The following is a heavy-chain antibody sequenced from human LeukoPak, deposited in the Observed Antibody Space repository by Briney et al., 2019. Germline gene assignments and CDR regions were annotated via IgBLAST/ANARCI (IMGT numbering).Heavy chain of an antibody. CDR2: ISWNSGSM. J-gene: IGHJ4*02. CDR1: GFTFDDYA. CDR3: AKGPEYYYDSSGYYAR. V-gene: IGHV3-9*01. Sequence: GRSLRLSCAASGFTFDDYAMHWVRQAPGKGLEWVSGISWNSGSMGYADSVKGRFTISRDNAKNSLYLQMNSLRAEDTALYYCAKGPEYYYDSSGYYARWGQGTLVTVSS. D-gene: IGHD3-22*01.